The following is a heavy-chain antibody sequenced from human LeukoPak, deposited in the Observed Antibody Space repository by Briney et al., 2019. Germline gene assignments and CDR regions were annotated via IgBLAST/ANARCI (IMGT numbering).Heavy chain of an antibody. CDR1: GGSFSGYY. J-gene: IGHJ6*02. Sequence: SETLSLTCAVYGGSFSGYYWSWIRQPPGKGLEWIGEINHSGSTNYNPSLKSRATISVDTSKNQFSLKLSSVTAADTAVYYCARVFLDGWPDYYYYGMDVWGQGTTVTVSS. CDR3: ARVFLDGWPDYYYYGMDV. CDR2: INHSGST. D-gene: IGHD5-24*01. V-gene: IGHV4-34*01.